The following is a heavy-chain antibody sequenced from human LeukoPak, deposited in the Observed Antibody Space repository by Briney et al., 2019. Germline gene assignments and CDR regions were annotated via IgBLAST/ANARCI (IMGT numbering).Heavy chain of an antibody. CDR1: GYTFTNYG. Sequence: ASVKVSCKASGYTFTNYGISWVRQAPGQGLEWMGWFGAYNGNTNYAQKVQGRVTMTTDTSTSTAYMELRSLRSDDTAVYYCARASTTVAGTRYFLLWGQGTLVTVSS. CDR3: ARASTTVAGTRYFLL. D-gene: IGHD6-19*01. CDR2: FGAYNGNT. V-gene: IGHV1-18*01. J-gene: IGHJ1*01.